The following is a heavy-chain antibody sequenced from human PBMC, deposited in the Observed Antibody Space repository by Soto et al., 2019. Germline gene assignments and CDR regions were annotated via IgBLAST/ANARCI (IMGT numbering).Heavy chain of an antibody. V-gene: IGHV1-69*01. D-gene: IGHD3-9*01. J-gene: IGHJ6*02. Sequence: QVQLVQSGAEVKKPGSSVKVSCKASGGTFSSYAISWVRQAPGQGLEWMGGIIPIFGTANYAQKFQGRVTITADESTSTAYMELSSLRSEDTAMYYCARIGFYYDILTGYYYYYGMDVWGQGTTVTVSS. CDR2: IIPIFGTA. CDR1: GGTFSSYA. CDR3: ARIGFYYDILTGYYYYYGMDV.